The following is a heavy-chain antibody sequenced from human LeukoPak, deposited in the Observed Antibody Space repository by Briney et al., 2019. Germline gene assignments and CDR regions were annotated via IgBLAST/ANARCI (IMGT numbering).Heavy chain of an antibody. CDR3: ARAPPRFDYYGSGRRVIARWFDP. D-gene: IGHD3-10*01. CDR2: MNPNSSNT. CDR1: GYTFTSYD. J-gene: IGHJ5*02. V-gene: IGHV1-8*01. Sequence: ASVKVSCKASGYTFTSYDINWVRQATGQGLEWMEWMNPNSSNTGYAQKFQGRVTMTRNTSISTAYMELSSLRSEDTAVYYCARAPPRFDYYGSGRRVIARWFDPWGQGTLVTVSS.